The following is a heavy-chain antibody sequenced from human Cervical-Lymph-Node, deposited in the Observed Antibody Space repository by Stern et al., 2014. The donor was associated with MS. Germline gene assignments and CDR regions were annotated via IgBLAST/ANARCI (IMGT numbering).Heavy chain of an antibody. CDR1: GGYMRSKY. CDR3: ARVTGRGTRQNWFDS. V-gene: IGHV4-59*01. J-gene: IGHJ5*01. Sequence: QLQLQESGPGLVKPSETVSLTCTVSGGYMRSKYWNWIRQPPGKGLEWIGYIYSYSLPNYSPSLKSRFIISLDSSTNQFSLSLTSVTAADTAVYYCARVTGRGTRQNWFDSWGQGTLVTVSS. CDR2: IYSYSLP. D-gene: IGHD1-26*01.